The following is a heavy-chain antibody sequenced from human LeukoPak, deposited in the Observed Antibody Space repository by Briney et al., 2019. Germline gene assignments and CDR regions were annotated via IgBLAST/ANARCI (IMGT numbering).Heavy chain of an antibody. D-gene: IGHD3-10*01. V-gene: IGHV4-34*01. CDR2: INHSGST. J-gene: IGHJ4*02. CDR3: ARNYGSGSYLNY. CDR1: GGSFSGYY. Sequence: PSETLSLTCAVYGGSFSGYYWSWIRQPPGKGLEWIGEINHSGSTNYNPSLKSRVTISVDTSKNQFSLKLSSVTAADTAVYYCARNYGSGSYLNYWGQGTLVTVSS.